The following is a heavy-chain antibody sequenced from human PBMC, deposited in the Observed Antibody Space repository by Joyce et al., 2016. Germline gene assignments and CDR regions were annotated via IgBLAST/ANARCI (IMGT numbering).Heavy chain of an antibody. CDR3: ARSQWLAPLMY. J-gene: IGHJ4*02. CDR2: INNREFT. Sequence: QVQLQQWGAGLLKPSETLSLTCAVSGGPFRGFFWTWVRQPPGKGLEWIGDINNREFTNYNPSLKTRVTFAVDTSKNQFSLKLTSFSAADTAVYYCARSQWLAPLMYWGQGTPVTVSS. D-gene: IGHD6-19*01. CDR1: GGPFRGFF. V-gene: IGHV4-34*01.